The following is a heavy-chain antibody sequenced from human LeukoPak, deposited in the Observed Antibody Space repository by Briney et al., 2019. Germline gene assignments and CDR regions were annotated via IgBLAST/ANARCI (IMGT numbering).Heavy chain of an antibody. J-gene: IGHJ4*02. Sequence: SQTLSLTCAISGDSVSSNSADWIWIRQSPSRGLEWLGRTYYRSTWYNDYAVSVKSRITINPDTSKNQFSPQLNSVTPEDTAIYYCARAYNYGFDYWGQGTLVTVSS. CDR3: ARAYNYGFDY. CDR2: TYYRSTWYN. CDR1: GDSVSSNSAD. D-gene: IGHD5-18*01. V-gene: IGHV6-1*01.